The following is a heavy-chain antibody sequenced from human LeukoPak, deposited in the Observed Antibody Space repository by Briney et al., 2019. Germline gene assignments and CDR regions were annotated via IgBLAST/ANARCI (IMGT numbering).Heavy chain of an antibody. CDR2: ISGSGGST. CDR1: FTXXXXA. V-gene: IGHV3-23*01. J-gene: IGHJ4*02. D-gene: IGHD3-22*01. Sequence: FTXXXXAMSWVXXAPGKGLEWVSAISGSGGSTYYADSVKGRFTISRDNSKKTLYLQMNSLRAEDTAVYYCAKGHYYYYDSSGYYTFDYWGQGTLVTVSS. CDR3: AKGHYYYYDSSGYYTFDY.